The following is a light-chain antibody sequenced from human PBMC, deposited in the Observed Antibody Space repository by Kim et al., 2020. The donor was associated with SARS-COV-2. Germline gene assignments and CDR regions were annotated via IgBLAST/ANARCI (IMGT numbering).Light chain of an antibody. CDR1: SSDFDHYNS. CDR3: LSHTTGRTWV. CDR2: DVS. J-gene: IGLJ3*02. V-gene: IGLV2-14*03. Sequence: GHSISTSCTGTSSDFDHYNSVSWYQQHPGTTPKLMIYDVSKRPSGVSDRFSGSKSGNTASLTISGLQTDDEADYYCLSHTTGRTWVFGGGTQLTVL.